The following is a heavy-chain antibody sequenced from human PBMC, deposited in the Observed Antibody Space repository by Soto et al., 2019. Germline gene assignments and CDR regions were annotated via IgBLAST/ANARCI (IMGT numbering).Heavy chain of an antibody. CDR3: ARAPPPETFWSGYYTGYYYYYMDV. CDR1: GGSISSYY. CDR2: IYYSGST. Sequence: SETLSLTCTVSGGSISSYYWSWIRQPPGKGLEWIGYIYYSGSTNYNPSLKSRVTISVDTSKNQFSLKLSSVTAADTAVYYCARAPPPETFWSGYYTGYYYYYMDVWGKGTTVTVSS. V-gene: IGHV4-59*01. J-gene: IGHJ6*03. D-gene: IGHD3-3*01.